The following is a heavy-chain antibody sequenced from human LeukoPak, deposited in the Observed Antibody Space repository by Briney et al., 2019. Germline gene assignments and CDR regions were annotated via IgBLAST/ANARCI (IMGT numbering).Heavy chain of an antibody. CDR2: SYYSGST. J-gene: IGHJ4*02. CDR1: GGSISSGGYY. V-gene: IGHV4-31*03. Sequence: SRTLSLTCTVSGGSISSGGYYWSWIREHPGEGLEWIGYSYYSGSTYYNPSLKSRVTISVDTPKNQFSLTMSSVTAADTAVYYCARGGVGAVLDWGQGTLVTVSS. D-gene: IGHD1-26*01. CDR3: ARGGVGAVLD.